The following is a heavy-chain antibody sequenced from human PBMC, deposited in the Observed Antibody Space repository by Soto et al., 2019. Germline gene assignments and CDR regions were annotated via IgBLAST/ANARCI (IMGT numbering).Heavy chain of an antibody. Sequence: QITLKESGPTLVKPTQTLTLTCTFSGFSLSTSGVGVGWIRQPPGKALEWLALIYWDDDKRYSPSLKSRLTINKDPAKNQVVLTMPHMDPVDTATYYCAHSEGQNQWLSFDYWGQGTLVTVSS. J-gene: IGHJ4*02. CDR2: IYWDDDK. CDR3: AHSEGQNQWLSFDY. D-gene: IGHD6-19*01. V-gene: IGHV2-5*02. CDR1: GFSLSTSGVG.